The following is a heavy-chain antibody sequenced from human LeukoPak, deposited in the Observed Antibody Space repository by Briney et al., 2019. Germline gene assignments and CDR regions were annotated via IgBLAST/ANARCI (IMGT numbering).Heavy chain of an antibody. V-gene: IGHV4-34*01. CDR1: GGSFSGYY. Sequence: SETLSLTCAVYGGSFSGYYWSWVRQPPGKGGEWIGEINHSGSTNYNPSLKSRVTISVDPSKNQFSLKLSSVTAADTAVYYCARDGRGGYNPFDYWGQGTLVTVSS. J-gene: IGHJ4*02. CDR3: ARDGRGGYNPFDY. CDR2: INHSGST. D-gene: IGHD5-24*01.